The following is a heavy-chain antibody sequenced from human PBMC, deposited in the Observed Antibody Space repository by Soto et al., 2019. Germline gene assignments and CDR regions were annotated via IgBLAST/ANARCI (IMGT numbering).Heavy chain of an antibody. V-gene: IGHV4-59*08. CDR3: ARRPSGLVTGPGGYYFYGMDV. CDR1: GGSISSYY. D-gene: IGHD2-21*02. Sequence: SETLSLTCTVSGGSISSYYWSWIRQAPGQGLEWIGYIYYSGSTNYNPSLKSRVTISVDTSKNQFSLNLSSVTAADTAVYYCARRPSGLVTGPGGYYFYGMDVWGQGTTVTVSS. J-gene: IGHJ6*02. CDR2: IYYSGST.